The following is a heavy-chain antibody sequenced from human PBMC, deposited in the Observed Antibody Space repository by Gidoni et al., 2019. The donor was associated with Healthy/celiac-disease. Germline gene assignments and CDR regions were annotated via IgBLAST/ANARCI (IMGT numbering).Heavy chain of an antibody. CDR3: ARDSEYYYDSSGYYPNGAFDY. V-gene: IGHV1-46*03. J-gene: IGHJ4*02. D-gene: IGHD3-22*01. CDR1: GYTFTSDY. CDR2: IKPSGGST. Sequence: QVQLVQSGAEVKKPGASVKVSCTASGYTFTSDYMHWVRQAPGQGLKWMGIIKPSGGSTSYAQKFQGRVTMTRDTSTSTVYMELSSLRSEDTAVYYCARDSEYYYDSSGYYPNGAFDYWGQGTLVTVSS.